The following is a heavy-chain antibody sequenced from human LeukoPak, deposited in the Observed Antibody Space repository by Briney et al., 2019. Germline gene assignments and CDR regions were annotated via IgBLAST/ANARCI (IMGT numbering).Heavy chain of an antibody. V-gene: IGHV1-2*02. CDR1: GYTFTGYY. D-gene: IGHD3-3*01. CDR2: INFNSGGT. CDR3: AREYRRFVEWLLPFFDP. J-gene: IGHJ5*02. Sequence: ASVKVSCKASGYTFTGYYVHWVRQAPGQGLEWMGWINFNSGGTNSAQKFQGRVTMTRDTSISTAYMELSRLRSDDTAVYYCAREYRRFVEWLLPFFDPWGQGTLVTVSS.